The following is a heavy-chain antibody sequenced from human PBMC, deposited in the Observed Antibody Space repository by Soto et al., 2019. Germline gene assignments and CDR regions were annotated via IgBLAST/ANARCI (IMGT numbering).Heavy chain of an antibody. CDR3: ARDRVYYYDNSGYYNFDY. D-gene: IGHD3-22*01. Sequence: QVQLVESGGGVVQPGRSLRVSCAASGFNFSNYAMHWVRQAPGKGLEWVAVVSYDGSNQFYAESVKGRFTISRDSSKTTLYLQMNNLREEDTAVYYCARDRVYYYDNSGYYNFDYWGQGTLLIVSS. J-gene: IGHJ4*02. V-gene: IGHV3-30-3*01. CDR2: VSYDGSNQ. CDR1: GFNFSNYA.